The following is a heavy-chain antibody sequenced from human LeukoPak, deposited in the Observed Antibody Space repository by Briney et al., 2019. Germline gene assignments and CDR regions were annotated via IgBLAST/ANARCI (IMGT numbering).Heavy chain of an antibody. CDR1: GGSISSSSYY. CDR3: ARVKYYYGSGSYPDY. J-gene: IGHJ4*02. CDR2: IYYSGST. D-gene: IGHD3-10*01. V-gene: IGHV4-39*07. Sequence: ASETLSLTCTVSGGSISSSSYYWGWIRQPPGKGLEWIGSIYYSGSTYYNPSLKSRVTISVDTSKNQFSLKLSSVTAAGTAVYYCARVKYYYGSGSYPDYWDQGTLVTVSS.